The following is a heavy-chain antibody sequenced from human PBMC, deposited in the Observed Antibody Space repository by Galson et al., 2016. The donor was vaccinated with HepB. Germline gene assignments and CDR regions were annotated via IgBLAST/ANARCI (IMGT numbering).Heavy chain of an antibody. Sequence: SLRLSCAASGFTFSAYSMSWVRQAPGKGLEWISYISSSSSTIYYADSVKGRFSVSRDNAKDLVYLQMNSLRDDDTALYYCARAEYSSGNDYWGQGTLVIVSS. CDR3: ARAEYSSGNDY. D-gene: IGHD6-19*01. J-gene: IGHJ4*02. CDR1: GFTFSAYS. CDR2: ISSSSSTI. V-gene: IGHV3-48*02.